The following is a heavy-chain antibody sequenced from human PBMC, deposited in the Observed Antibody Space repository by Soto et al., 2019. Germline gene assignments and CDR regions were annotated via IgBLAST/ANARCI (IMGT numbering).Heavy chain of an antibody. CDR3: ARDLYSSDWTRLRGDY. J-gene: IGHJ4*02. V-gene: IGHV1-18*01. CDR2: INPYNGNT. Sequence: QVQLVQSGAEVKKPGASVKVSCKASNYTFINYGISWVRQAPGQGLEWMGWINPYNGNTNYAQKVQGRVTMTTDTPTSTAYMEVRSLRSDDTAVYYCARDLYSSDWTRLRGDYWGQGTLVTVSS. D-gene: IGHD6-19*01. CDR1: NYTFINYG.